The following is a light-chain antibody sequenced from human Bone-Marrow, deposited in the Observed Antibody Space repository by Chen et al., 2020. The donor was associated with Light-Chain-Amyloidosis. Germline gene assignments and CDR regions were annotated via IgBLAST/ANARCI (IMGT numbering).Light chain of an antibody. Sequence: SYVLTQPSSVSVAPGQTATIACGGNNIGSTSVHWYQQTPGQAPLLVVYDDSDRPSGIPERWSGSNSGNTATLTISRVEAGDEADYYCQVWDRSSERPVFGGGTKRPVL. CDR3: QVWDRSSERPV. J-gene: IGLJ2*01. CDR1: NIGSTS. CDR2: DDS. V-gene: IGLV3-21*02.